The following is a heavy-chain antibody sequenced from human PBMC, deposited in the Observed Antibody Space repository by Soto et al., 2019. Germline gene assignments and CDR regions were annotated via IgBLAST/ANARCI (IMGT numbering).Heavy chain of an antibody. J-gene: IGHJ4*02. Sequence: QVQLVQSGAEMKKPGSSVKVSCQSSGGTFNTYAMNWVRQAPGQGPEWMGDISPMFGAANYAPKFQGRGTITADESTGTSYMPLSSLTSEDTALYFCAREGQVHTPAFVYWGQGTLVTVSS. CDR2: ISPMFGAA. CDR3: AREGQVHTPAFVY. V-gene: IGHV1-69*19. CDR1: GGTFNTYA. D-gene: IGHD3-10*01.